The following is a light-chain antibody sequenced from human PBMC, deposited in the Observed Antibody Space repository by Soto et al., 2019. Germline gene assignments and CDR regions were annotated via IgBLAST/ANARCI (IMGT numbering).Light chain of an antibody. CDR1: QSVRTY. J-gene: IGKJ1*01. Sequence: EIVLTQSPVTLSLSPGERATLSCRASQSVRTYLAWYQVKPGQAPRLLIYDASSRATGIPDRFSGSGSGTDFTLTISRLEPEDFAVYYCQQYTTSSWTFGQGTKVDIK. V-gene: IGKV3-20*01. CDR3: QQYTTSSWT. CDR2: DAS.